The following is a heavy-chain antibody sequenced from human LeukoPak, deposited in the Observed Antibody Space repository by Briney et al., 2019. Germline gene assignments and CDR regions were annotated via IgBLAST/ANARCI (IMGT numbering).Heavy chain of an antibody. J-gene: IGHJ4*02. CDR3: TRLPSSSINKDDILTGYSGDY. CDR1: GFTFSGSA. CDR2: IRSKANSYAT. Sequence: GGSLRLSCAASGFTFSGSAMHWVRQASGKGLEWVGRIRSKANSYATAYAASVKGRFTISRDDSKNTAYLQMNSLKTEDTAVYYCTRLPSSSINKDDILTGYSGDYWGQGTLVTVSS. D-gene: IGHD3-9*01. V-gene: IGHV3-73*01.